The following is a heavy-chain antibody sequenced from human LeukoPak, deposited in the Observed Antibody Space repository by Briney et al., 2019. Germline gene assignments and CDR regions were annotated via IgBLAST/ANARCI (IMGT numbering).Heavy chain of an antibody. J-gene: IGHJ4*02. Sequence: ASVKVSCKTSGYSENFYGITWVRQVAGQGLEWMGWISAYNGNTNYAQKLQGRVTMTTDTSTSTAYMELRSLRSDDTAVYYCARRVTVTTDFDYWGQGTLVTVSP. CDR2: ISAYNGNT. V-gene: IGHV1-18*01. CDR3: ARRVTVTTDFDY. D-gene: IGHD4-17*01. CDR1: GYSENFYG.